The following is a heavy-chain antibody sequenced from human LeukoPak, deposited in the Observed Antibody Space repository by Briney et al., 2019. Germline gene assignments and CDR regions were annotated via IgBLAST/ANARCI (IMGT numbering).Heavy chain of an antibody. CDR1: GGSYSGYY. CDR2: INHSGST. J-gene: IGHJ6*04. D-gene: IGHD6-13*01. Sequence: SETLSLTCAVYGGSYSGYYWSWIRQRPGKGLEWIGEINHSGSTNYNPSLKSRVTISVDTSKNQFSLKLSSVTAADTAVYYCARWRTSGYSSSWHRYYYYYGMDVWGKGTTVTVSS. CDR3: ARWRTSGYSSSWHRYYYYYGMDV. V-gene: IGHV4-34*01.